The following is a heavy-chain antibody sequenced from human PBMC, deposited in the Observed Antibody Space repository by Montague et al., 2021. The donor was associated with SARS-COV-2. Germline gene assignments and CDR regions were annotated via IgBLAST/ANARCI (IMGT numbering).Heavy chain of an antibody. CDR1: GGSISSYY. CDR2: IFHSGIT. Sequence: SETLSLTCSVSGGSISSYYWSWIRQSPGKGLEWIGYIFHSGITDYNPSLKSRVTISVDMSKNQFSLQLNSVTAADSAVYYCARTEYNWNDWFDHWGQGTLVTVSS. D-gene: IGHD1-20*01. V-gene: IGHV4-59*13. CDR3: ARTEYNWNDWFDH. J-gene: IGHJ5*02.